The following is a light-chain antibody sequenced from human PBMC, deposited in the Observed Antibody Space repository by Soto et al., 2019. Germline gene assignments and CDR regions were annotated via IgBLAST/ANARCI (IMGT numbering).Light chain of an antibody. CDR3: QQYDQWWT. J-gene: IGKJ1*01. CDR2: GAS. Sequence: EIVFTLSPVTLCLSPGDRATFSCRASQSIKTNSAWFKLKPGQAPRLLIYGASIRAAGIPARLSGSGSGTEFSLTISSMKSEDFGVFFCQQYDQWWTFGQGTKVDIK. V-gene: IGKV3-15*01. CDR1: QSIKTN.